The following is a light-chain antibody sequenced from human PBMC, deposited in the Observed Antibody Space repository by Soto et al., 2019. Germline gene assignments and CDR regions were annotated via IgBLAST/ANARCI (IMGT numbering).Light chain of an antibody. Sequence: DIQMTQSPSSVSASVGDRVTITCRASQSIRYWLAWYQQKPGKAPEMLITGASSLQTGVPSRFSGSGSGTDFTLSIISLQPEDVATYYCQQAYSFPLTLGGGTKVEI. J-gene: IGKJ4*01. CDR2: GAS. CDR1: QSIRYW. V-gene: IGKV1-12*01. CDR3: QQAYSFPLT.